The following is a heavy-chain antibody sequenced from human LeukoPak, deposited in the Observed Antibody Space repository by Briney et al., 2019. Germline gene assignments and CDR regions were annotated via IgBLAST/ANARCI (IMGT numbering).Heavy chain of an antibody. J-gene: IGHJ6*03. CDR1: GGSISSSSYY. D-gene: IGHD3-3*01. V-gene: IGHV4-39*07. CDR2: IYYSGST. CDR3: AREKIWSGYKKRFYYYYMDV. Sequence: NPSETLSLTCTVSGGSISSSSYYWGWIRQPPGKGLEWIGSIYYSGSTNYNPSLKSRVTISVDTSKNQFSLKLSSVTAADTAVYYCAREKIWSGYKKRFYYYYMDVWGKGTTVTVSS.